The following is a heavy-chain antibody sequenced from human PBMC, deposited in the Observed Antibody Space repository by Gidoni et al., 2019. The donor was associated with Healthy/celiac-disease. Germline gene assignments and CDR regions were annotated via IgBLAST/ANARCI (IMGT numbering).Heavy chain of an antibody. Sequence: QVQLQESGPGLVKPSETLSLTCTVSGYSISSGYYWGWIRELPGNGLEWIGGIYHSSSTYYNPSPKSRVTISVDTSKDQYSLKLGAVTAADTAVYYCARDHSGWYPIDYWGQGTLVTVSS. CDR3: ARDHSGWYPIDY. J-gene: IGHJ4*02. CDR1: GYSISSGYY. D-gene: IGHD6-19*01. CDR2: IYHSSST. V-gene: IGHV4-38-2*02.